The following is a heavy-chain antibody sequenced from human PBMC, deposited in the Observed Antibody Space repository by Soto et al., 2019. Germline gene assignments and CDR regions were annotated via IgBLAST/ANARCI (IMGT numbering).Heavy chain of an antibody. CDR2: IYHSGST. V-gene: IGHV4-38-2*01. CDR3: AKTYYYDSSGYYYHALDI. D-gene: IGHD3-22*01. J-gene: IGHJ3*02. Sequence: SETLSLTCAVSGYSISSGYYWGWIRQPPGKGLEGIGSIYHSGSTYNNPTLKSQVTKSVDTSKNQISLKLRSVTASDTVVYYCAKTYYYDSSGYYYHALDIWGQGTMVT. CDR1: GYSISSGYY.